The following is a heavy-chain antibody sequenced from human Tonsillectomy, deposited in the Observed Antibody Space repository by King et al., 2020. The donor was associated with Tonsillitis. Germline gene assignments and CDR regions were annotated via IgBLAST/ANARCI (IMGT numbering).Heavy chain of an antibody. V-gene: IGHV3-15*01. CDR3: TTTGRVTAAGTGGDFDY. CDR2: IKSKTDGETR. J-gene: IGHJ4*02. D-gene: IGHD6-13*01. CDR1: GFTFSDAW. Sequence: VQLVESGGGLVKPGGSLRLSCAASGFTFSDAWMSWVRQAPGKGLEWVGRIKSKTDGETRDYIAPVTGRFTISRDDSKNTLYLQMNSLKTEDTAVYYCTTTGRVTAAGTGGDFDYWGQGTLVTVSS.